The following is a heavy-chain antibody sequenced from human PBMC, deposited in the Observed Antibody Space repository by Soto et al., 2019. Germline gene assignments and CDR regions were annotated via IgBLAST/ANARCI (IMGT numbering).Heavy chain of an antibody. D-gene: IGHD1-26*01. CDR2: IHGGADYT. Sequence: EVQLLESGGGLVQPGGSLRLSCADSGFTFSCCAMSWVRQAPGRGLEWVSTIHGGADYTHYTDSVKGRFTISRDNCRNTLFLQINSLTAGDTAIYYWANNRGPGSYTIWSFNIWGRGKPVSVSS. CDR1: GFTFSCCA. CDR3: ANNRGPGSYTIWSFNI. J-gene: IGHJ2*01. V-gene: IGHV3-23*01.